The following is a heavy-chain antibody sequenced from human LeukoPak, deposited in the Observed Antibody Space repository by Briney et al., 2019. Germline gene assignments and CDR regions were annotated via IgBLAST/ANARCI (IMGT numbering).Heavy chain of an antibody. D-gene: IGHD2-8*01. J-gene: IGHJ6*02. CDR1: GFTFSSYS. V-gene: IGHV3-21*06. Sequence: GGSLRLSCAASGFTFSSYSMNWVRQAPGKGLEWVSSISSSSSFIYYTYSVKGRFTISRDNAKNSLYLQMNSLRAEDTAVYYCARDICSDGVCYYGMDVWGQGTTVTVSS. CDR2: ISSSSSFI. CDR3: ARDICSDGVCYYGMDV.